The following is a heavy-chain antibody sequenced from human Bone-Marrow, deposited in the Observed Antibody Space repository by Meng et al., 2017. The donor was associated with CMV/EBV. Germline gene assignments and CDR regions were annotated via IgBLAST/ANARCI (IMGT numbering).Heavy chain of an antibody. CDR3: ARGPTGSGWSFDL. V-gene: IGHV4-34*01. J-gene: IGHJ5*02. CDR2: IKHRGAT. CDR1: GASFSEYY. D-gene: IGHD6-19*01. Sequence: QVHLHQWGTGLLKPSETLSLTCTVYGASFSEYYWTWIRRPPGKGLEWIGEIKHRGATNYNPSLKSRVTISLDTSKSQISLMLTSVTAADMAMYFCARGPTGSGWSFDLWGQGTLVTVSS.